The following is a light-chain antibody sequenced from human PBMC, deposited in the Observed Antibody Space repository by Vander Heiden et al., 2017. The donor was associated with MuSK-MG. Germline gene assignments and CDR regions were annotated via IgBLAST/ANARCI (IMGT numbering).Light chain of an antibody. CDR2: GKN. J-gene: IGLJ2*01. Sequence: SSELTQDPAVSVALGQTVRITCQGASLRSYYASWYQQKPGQAPVLVIYGKNNRPSVIPDRFSGSSSGNTASLTITGAQAEDEADYYCNSRDSSGNLVVFGGGTKLTVL. V-gene: IGLV3-19*01. CDR3: NSRDSSGNLVV. CDR1: SLRSYY.